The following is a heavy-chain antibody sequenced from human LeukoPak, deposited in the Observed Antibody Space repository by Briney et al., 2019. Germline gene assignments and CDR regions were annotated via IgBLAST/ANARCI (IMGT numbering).Heavy chain of an antibody. Sequence: ASVKVSCKASGYTFTSYGISWVRQAPGQGLEWMGWISGYNGNTNYVQKFRGRVTMTTDTSTSTAHMELRSLSSDDTAVYYCARDLSLGRHDDGEPFDYWGQGTLVTVSS. CDR1: GYTFTSYG. D-gene: IGHD4-17*01. V-gene: IGHV1-18*01. J-gene: IGHJ4*02. CDR3: ARDLSLGRHDDGEPFDY. CDR2: ISGYNGNT.